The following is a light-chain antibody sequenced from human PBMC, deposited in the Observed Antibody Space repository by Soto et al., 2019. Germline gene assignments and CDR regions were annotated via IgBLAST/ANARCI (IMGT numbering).Light chain of an antibody. Sequence: EIVLTQSPATLSLSLGERATLSCRASQSIGSYLAWYQHKLGQPPRLLIYDASNRATGIPVRFSGSGSGTDFTLTISSLEPEDFAVYYCKQRSNWPTCGQGTRREIK. J-gene: IGKJ5*01. CDR2: DAS. V-gene: IGKV3-11*01. CDR1: QSIGSY. CDR3: KQRSNWPT.